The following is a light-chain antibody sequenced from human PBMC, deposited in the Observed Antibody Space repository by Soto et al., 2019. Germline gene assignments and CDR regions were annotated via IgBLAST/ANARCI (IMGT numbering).Light chain of an antibody. J-gene: IGKJ1*01. Sequence: IQMTQSPSSLSASVGDRVTITCRASRDVGSDVSWYQQKPGQAPKLLIYAASNLYTGVPSRFSGSRSGTEFTLTISSLQPEDFASYYCLQDYGDSWTFGQGTKVDIK. CDR3: LQDYGDSWT. CDR1: RDVGSD. V-gene: IGKV1-6*01. CDR2: AAS.